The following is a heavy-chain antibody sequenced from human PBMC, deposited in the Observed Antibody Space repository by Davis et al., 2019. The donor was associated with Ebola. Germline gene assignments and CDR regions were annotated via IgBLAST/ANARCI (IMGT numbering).Heavy chain of an antibody. V-gene: IGHV4-59*12. Sequence: SETLSLTCAVYGGSFSAYYWSWIRQPPGKGLECIGYIYYSGSTNYNPSLKSRVTISVDRSKNQFSLKLSSVTAADTAVYYCAREGRAAAGILGWFDPWGQGTLVTVSS. J-gene: IGHJ5*02. CDR1: GGSFSAYY. CDR2: IYYSGST. D-gene: IGHD6-13*01. CDR3: AREGRAAAGILGWFDP.